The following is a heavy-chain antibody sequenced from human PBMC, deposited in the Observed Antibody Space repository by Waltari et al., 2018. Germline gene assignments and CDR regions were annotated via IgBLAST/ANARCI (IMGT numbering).Heavy chain of an antibody. CDR1: GYSISSGYY. V-gene: IGHV4-38-2*02. J-gene: IGHJ4*02. CDR2: IYHSGST. D-gene: IGHD3-22*01. Sequence: QVQLQASGPGLVKPSETLSLPCTVSGYSISSGYYWGWIRQPPGKGLEWIGSIYHSGSTYYNPSLKGRVTISVDTSKNQFSLKLSSVTAADTAVYYCASTCPPIRPGSSGPITDWGQGTLVTVSS. CDR3: ASTCPPIRPGSSGPITD.